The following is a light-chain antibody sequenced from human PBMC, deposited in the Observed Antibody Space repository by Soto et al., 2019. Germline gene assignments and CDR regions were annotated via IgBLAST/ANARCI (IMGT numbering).Light chain of an antibody. V-gene: IGKV1-17*03. Sequence: DIQMTQSPSAMSASVGDRVTITCRASQGISNDLAWFQQIPGRVPRRLIYGASTLQSGVPSRFSGSGSGTEFTLTISSLQPEDFATYYCLQYNGYPFTFGPGTKVDIK. CDR3: LQYNGYPFT. J-gene: IGKJ3*01. CDR2: GAS. CDR1: QGISND.